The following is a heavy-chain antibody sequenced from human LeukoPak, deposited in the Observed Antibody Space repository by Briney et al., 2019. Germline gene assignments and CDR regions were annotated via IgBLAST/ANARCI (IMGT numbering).Heavy chain of an antibody. CDR3: ARGRGTGSYFHD. J-gene: IGHJ4*03. Sequence: PSETLSLTCTVSGGSISTYYWSWIRQPPGKGLEWIGYIYYGGSTNYNPSLKSRATISIDTSRNYFSLKLSPVTAADTAVYYCARGRGTGSYFHDWGQGTLVTVSS. CDR1: GGSISTYY. V-gene: IGHV4-59*12. CDR2: IYYGGST. D-gene: IGHD3/OR15-3a*01.